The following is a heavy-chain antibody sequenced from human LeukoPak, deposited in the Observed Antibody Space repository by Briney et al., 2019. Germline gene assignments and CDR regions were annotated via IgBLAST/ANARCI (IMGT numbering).Heavy chain of an antibody. CDR2: ISGSGGST. J-gene: IGHJ4*02. D-gene: IGHD4-17*01. Sequence: GGSLRLSCAASGFTFSSYAMSWVRQAPGKGLEWVSAISGSGGSTYYADSVKGRFTISRDNSQNTLYLQMNSLRPEDTAVYYCAKGGASVTRYVDYWGQGTLVTVSS. CDR3: AKGGASVTRYVDY. CDR1: GFTFSSYA. V-gene: IGHV3-23*01.